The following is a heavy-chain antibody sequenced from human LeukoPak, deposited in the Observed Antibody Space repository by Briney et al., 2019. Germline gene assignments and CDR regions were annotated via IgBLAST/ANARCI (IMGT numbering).Heavy chain of an antibody. V-gene: IGHV3-7*01. J-gene: IGHJ4*02. D-gene: IGHD6-6*01. CDR2: IKQDGSEK. CDR3: ARFGGSSSLDY. CDR1: GFTFSSYW. Sequence: RGSLRLSCAASGFTFSSYWMSWVRQAPGKGLEWVANIKQDGSEKYYVDSVKGRFTISRDNAKNSLYLKMNSLRAEDTAVYYCARFGGSSSLDYWGQGTLVTVSS.